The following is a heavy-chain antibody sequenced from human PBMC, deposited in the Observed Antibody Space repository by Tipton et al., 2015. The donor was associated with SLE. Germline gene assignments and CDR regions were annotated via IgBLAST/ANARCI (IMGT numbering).Heavy chain of an antibody. V-gene: IGHV4-30-4*07. CDR3: ARGARGNSYGSDEDFDY. CDR2: ISYTGTLYYTATT. D-gene: IGHD5-18*01. Sequence: TLSLTCSVSGDSISSAGSYSWGWIRQPPGTGLEWIGTISYTGTLYYTATTYYNPSLKSRVTISEDTSKNQFSLKMTSVTAADTAVYYCARGARGNSYGSDEDFDYWGQGTLVTVSS. CDR1: GDSISSAGSYS. J-gene: IGHJ4*02.